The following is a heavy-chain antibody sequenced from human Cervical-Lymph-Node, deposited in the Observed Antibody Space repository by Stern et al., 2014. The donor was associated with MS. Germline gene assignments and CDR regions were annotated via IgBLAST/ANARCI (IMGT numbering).Heavy chain of an antibody. CDR3: TIFYFGQSM. Sequence: EMQLVESGGGLVRPGGSLRLSCVASGFTFVNTWMTWVRPAPGKGLEWIGRIKSNMDGGTTESAAPLKGRSAISRDDSKDPVYLQMNSLKAEDTAVYYCTIFYFGQSMGGQGTLVTV. CDR1: GFTFVNTW. D-gene: IGHD3-10*01. J-gene: IGHJ4*02. V-gene: IGHV3-15*01. CDR2: IKSNMDGGTT.